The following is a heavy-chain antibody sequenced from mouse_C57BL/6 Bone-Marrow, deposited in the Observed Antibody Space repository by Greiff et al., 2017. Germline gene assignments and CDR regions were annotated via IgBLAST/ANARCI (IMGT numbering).Heavy chain of an antibody. V-gene: IGHV14-4*01. CDR2: FDPENGDT. Sequence: VQLQQSGAELVRPAASVTLSCTASGFNIKDDYMHWVKQRPEQGLEWIGWFDPENGDTEYAAKFQGKATITVDTSSNTAYLKLSSLTSEDTAVYYCTRIAYWGRGTLVTVSA. J-gene: IGHJ3*01. CDR1: GFNIKDDY. CDR3: TRIAY.